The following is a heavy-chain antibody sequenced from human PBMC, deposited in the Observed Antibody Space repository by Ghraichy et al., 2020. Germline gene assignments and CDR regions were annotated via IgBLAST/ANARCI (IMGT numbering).Heavy chain of an antibody. V-gene: IGHV6-1*01. D-gene: IGHD2-15*01. CDR3: TRDRAQGAAAAFDI. CDR1: GDSVSSNRAA. CDR2: TYYRSKWSS. Sequence: SQTLSLTCAISGDSVSSNRAAWNWIRRPPSRGLEWLGRTYYRSKWSSEYGSSVRGRITIHPDTSKNQFSLQLNSVTPEDTAVYYCTRDRAQGAAAAFDIWGQGTMVTVSS. J-gene: IGHJ3*02.